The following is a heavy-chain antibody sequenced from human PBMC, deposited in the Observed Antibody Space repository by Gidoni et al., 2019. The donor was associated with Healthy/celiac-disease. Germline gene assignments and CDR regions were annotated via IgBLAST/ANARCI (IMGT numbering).Heavy chain of an antibody. J-gene: IGHJ3*02. Sequence: EVQLVESGGGLVKPGGSLRLSCAASGFTFRSYSMNWVRQAPGKGLEWVSSISSSSSYIYYADSVKGRFTISRDNAKNSLYLQMNSLRAEDTAVYYCAREVTIFGVVMRAFDIWGQGTMVTVSS. V-gene: IGHV3-21*01. D-gene: IGHD3-3*01. CDR1: GFTFRSYS. CDR3: AREVTIFGVVMRAFDI. CDR2: ISSSSSYI.